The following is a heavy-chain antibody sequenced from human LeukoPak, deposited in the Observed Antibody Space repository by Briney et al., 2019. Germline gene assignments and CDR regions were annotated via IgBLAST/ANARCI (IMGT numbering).Heavy chain of an antibody. J-gene: IGHJ4*02. V-gene: IGHV3-66*01. CDR2: FYSGGST. CDR3: ARGRGYSRYDESYPFDY. CDR1: GFNFSTYA. D-gene: IGHD5-12*01. Sequence: GRSLRLSCAASGFNFSTYAMHWVRQAPGKGLEWLSVFYSGGSTDYADSVKGRFTMSRDNSKNTLYLQMNSLRAEDTAVYYCARGRGYSRYDESYPFDYWGQGALVTVSS.